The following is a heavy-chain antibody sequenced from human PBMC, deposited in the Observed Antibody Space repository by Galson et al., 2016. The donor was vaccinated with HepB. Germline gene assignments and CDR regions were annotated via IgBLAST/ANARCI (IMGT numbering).Heavy chain of an antibody. Sequence: SETLSLTCAVSGGSISSSNWWSWVRQPPGKGLEWIGEIYHSGSTNYNPSLKSRVTISVDKSKNQFSLKLSSVTAADTAVYYCARIPLDFWSVFSDHYHMDVWGQGTTVTVSS. CDR2: IYHSGST. D-gene: IGHD3-3*01. CDR1: GGSISSSNW. V-gene: IGHV4-4*02. J-gene: IGHJ6*02. CDR3: ARIPLDFWSVFSDHYHMDV.